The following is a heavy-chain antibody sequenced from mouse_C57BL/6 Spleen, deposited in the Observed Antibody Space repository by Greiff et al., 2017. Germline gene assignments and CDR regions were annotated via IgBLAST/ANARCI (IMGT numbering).Heavy chain of an antibody. CDR2: IYPGSGST. J-gene: IGHJ2*01. V-gene: IGHV1-55*01. CDR3: ARRDSNYGRGDY. Sequence: QVQLQQPGAELVKPGASVKMSCKASGYTFTSYWITWVKQRPGQGLEWIGDIYPGSGSTNYNEKFKSKATLTVDTSSSTAYMQLSSLTSEDSAAYYCARRDSNYGRGDYWGQGTTLTVSS. D-gene: IGHD2-5*01. CDR1: GYTFTSYW.